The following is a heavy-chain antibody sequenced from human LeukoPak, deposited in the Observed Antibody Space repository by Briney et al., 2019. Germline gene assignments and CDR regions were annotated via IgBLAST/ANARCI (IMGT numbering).Heavy chain of an antibody. CDR2: IKQDGSEK. D-gene: IGHD3-10*01. CDR1: GFTLTNYW. V-gene: IGHV3-7*01. J-gene: IGHJ5*02. CDR3: AIDLVEVSAGDWFDP. Sequence: PGGSLRLSCAASGFTLTNYWMAWFRQAPGRGLEWVANIKQDGSEKYYVGSVKGRFTISRDNAKNSLYLQMNSMRVEDTAVYYCAIDLVEVSAGDWFDPWGQGTLVTVSA.